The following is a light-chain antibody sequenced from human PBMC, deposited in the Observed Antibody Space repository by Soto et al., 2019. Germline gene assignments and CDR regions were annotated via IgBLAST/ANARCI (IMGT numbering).Light chain of an antibody. CDR2: HVS. Sequence: AIQMTQSPSSLSASVGDTVTITCRASQGVGNDLGWYQQKPGKAPKLLIYHVSTLHDGVSSRFSGSGSGTYSTLPISSRQPEDFATNYGHQANSTPLTFGGGPRWRSN. CDR3: HQANSTPLT. CDR1: QGVGND. J-gene: IGKJ4*01. V-gene: IGKV1-6*01.